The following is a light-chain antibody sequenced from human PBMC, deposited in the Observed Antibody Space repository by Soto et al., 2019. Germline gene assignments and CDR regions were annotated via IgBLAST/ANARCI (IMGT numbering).Light chain of an antibody. CDR3: SSYTSSSTYVV. CDR1: SSDVGGYNY. Sequence: QSALIQPASVSGSPGQSITISCTGTSSDVGGYNYVSWYQQHPGKAPKLMIYDVSNRPSGVSNRFSGSKSGNTASLTISGLQAEDEADYYCSSYTSSSTYVVFGGGTQLTVL. CDR2: DVS. J-gene: IGLJ2*01. V-gene: IGLV2-14*01.